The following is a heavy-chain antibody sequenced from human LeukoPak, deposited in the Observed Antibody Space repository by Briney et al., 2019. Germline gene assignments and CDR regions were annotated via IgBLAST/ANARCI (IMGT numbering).Heavy chain of an antibody. D-gene: IGHD1-26*01. V-gene: IGHV3-23*01. Sequence: GGTLRLSCAASGFTFSTYGMSWVRQAPGKGLEWVSGINNNGANTYYADSVKGRFTISRDNSKNTLYLQMNSLRAEDTAVYYCAKIAETSGSYGQGFDYWGQGTLVTVSS. CDR3: AKIAETSGSYGQGFDY. CDR2: INNNGANT. CDR1: GFTFSTYG. J-gene: IGHJ4*02.